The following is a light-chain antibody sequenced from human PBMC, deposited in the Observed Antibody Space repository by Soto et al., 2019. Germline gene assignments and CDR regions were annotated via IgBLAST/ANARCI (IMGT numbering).Light chain of an antibody. J-gene: IGKJ4*01. CDR3: PQYYNWPVT. V-gene: IGKV3-15*01. CDR1: RSLGNM. Sequence: MTHSPASRSVSPGETVTFSCRASRSLGNMLAWYQHKPGQAPRLLISGASNGATGIPPKFSGSGSGTEFTLTVDSLQSDDIAVYYCPQYYNWPVTSGGGTKVAIK. CDR2: GAS.